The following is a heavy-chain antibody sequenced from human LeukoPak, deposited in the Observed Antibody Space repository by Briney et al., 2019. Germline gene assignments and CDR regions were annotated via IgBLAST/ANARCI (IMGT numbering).Heavy chain of an antibody. CDR1: GXTFSSYS. CDR2: ISYDGSNK. V-gene: IGHV3-30*18. J-gene: IGHJ3*02. D-gene: IGHD6-19*01. Sequence: GGSLRLSCAASGXTFSSYSMNWVRQAPGKGLEWVAVISYDGSNKYYADSVKGRFIISRDNSKNTLYVQMNSLRAEDTAVYYCAKYLAHSSGWLLDAFDIWGQGTMVTVSS. CDR3: AKYLAHSSGWLLDAFDI.